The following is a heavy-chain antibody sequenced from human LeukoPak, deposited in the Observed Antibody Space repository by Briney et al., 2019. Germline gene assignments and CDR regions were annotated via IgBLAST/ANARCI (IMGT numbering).Heavy chain of an antibody. Sequence: ASVKVSCKASGYTFTSYGISWVRQAPGQGLEWMGWISAYNGNTNYAQKLQGRVTMTTDTSTSTAYMELRSLRSDDTAVYYCARDPLTTYYYGSGSREFDYWGQGTLVTVSS. CDR3: ARDPLTTYYYGSGSREFDY. V-gene: IGHV1-18*01. D-gene: IGHD3-10*01. CDR2: ISAYNGNT. J-gene: IGHJ4*02. CDR1: GYTFTSYG.